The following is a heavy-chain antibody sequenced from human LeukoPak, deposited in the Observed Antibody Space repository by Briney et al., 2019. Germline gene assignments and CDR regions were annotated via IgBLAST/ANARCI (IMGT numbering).Heavy chain of an antibody. CDR3: ASTTYYYDSSGYYFLDY. J-gene: IGHJ4*02. Sequence: SETLSLICTVSGDSIRSYYWSWIRQPAGKGLEWIGRIYTSGSTNYNPSLQNRVTISVDTSKSQFSLKLSSVTAADTAVYYCASTTYYYDSSGYYFLDYWGQGTLVTVSS. CDR2: IYTSGST. V-gene: IGHV4-4*07. D-gene: IGHD3-22*01. CDR1: GDSIRSYY.